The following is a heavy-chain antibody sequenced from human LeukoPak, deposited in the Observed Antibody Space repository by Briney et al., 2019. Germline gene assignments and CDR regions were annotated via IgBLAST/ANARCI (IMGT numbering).Heavy chain of an antibody. Sequence: PETLSLTCTVSGGSITGFYWTWLRQPPGKGLEWIGYIYSSGSTNYNPSLKSRVAISVDTSKNQFSLKLSSVTAADTAVYYCAREGTGSFEYWGQGTLVTVSS. D-gene: IGHD7-27*01. CDR2: IYSSGST. CDR3: AREGTGSFEY. J-gene: IGHJ4*02. V-gene: IGHV4-59*01. CDR1: GGSITGFY.